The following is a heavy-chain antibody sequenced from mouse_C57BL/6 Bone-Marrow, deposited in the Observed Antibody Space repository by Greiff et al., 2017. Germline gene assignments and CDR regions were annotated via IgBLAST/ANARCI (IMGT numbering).Heavy chain of an antibody. D-gene: IGHD1-1*01. Sequence: QVQLQQPGAELVMPGASVKLSCKASGYTFTSYWMHWVKQRPGQGLEWIGEIDPSDSYTNYNQKFKGKSTLTVDKSSSTAYMQLSSLTSEDSAVYYCARSDFYGRSPDYWGQGTTLTVSS. V-gene: IGHV1-69*01. CDR1: GYTFTSYW. J-gene: IGHJ2*01. CDR2: IDPSDSYT. CDR3: ARSDFYGRSPDY.